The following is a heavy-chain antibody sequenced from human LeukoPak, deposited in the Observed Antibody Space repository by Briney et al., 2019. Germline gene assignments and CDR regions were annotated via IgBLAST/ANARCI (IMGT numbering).Heavy chain of an antibody. D-gene: IGHD4-23*01. CDR1: GGTFSSYA. Sequence: SVKVSCKASGGTFSSYAISWVRQAPGQGLEWMGGIIPIFGAANYAQKFQGRVTITADESTSTAYMELSSLRSEDTAVYYCARDPRTVVTPGYYYGMDVWGQGTTVTVSS. J-gene: IGHJ6*02. CDR2: IIPIFGAA. CDR3: ARDPRTVVTPGYYYGMDV. V-gene: IGHV1-69*13.